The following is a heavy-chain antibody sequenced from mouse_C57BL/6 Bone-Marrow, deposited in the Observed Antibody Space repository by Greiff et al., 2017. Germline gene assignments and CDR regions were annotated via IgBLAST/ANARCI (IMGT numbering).Heavy chain of an antibody. V-gene: IGHV1-7*01. CDR2: INPSSGNT. J-gene: IGHJ4*01. CDR3: ARRMDY. Sequence: VQLQESGAELAKPGASVKMSCKASGYTFTSYWMHWVKQRPGQGLEWIGNINPSSGNTKYKQKFKNKATLTADKSSSTAYMQLSSLTYEDSAVYCCARRMDYWGQGTSVTVSA. CDR1: GYTFTSYW.